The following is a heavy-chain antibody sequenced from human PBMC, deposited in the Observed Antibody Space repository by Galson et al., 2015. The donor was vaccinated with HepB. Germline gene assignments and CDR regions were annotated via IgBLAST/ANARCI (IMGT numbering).Heavy chain of an antibody. CDR1: GYTFTSYY. CDR2: INPSGGST. D-gene: IGHD3-22*01. CDR3: ARDPVPNYYDSSGYYLNWFDP. Sequence: SVKVSCKASGYTFTSYYMHWVRQAPGQGLEWMGIINPSGGSTSYAQKFQGRVTMTRDTSTSTVYMELSSLRSEDTAVYYCARDPVPNYYDSSGYYLNWFDPWGQGTLVTVSS. V-gene: IGHV1-46*01. J-gene: IGHJ5*02.